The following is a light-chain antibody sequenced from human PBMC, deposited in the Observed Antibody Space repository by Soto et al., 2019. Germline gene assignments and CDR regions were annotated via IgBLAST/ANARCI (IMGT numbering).Light chain of an antibody. V-gene: IGLV1-47*02. J-gene: IGLJ1*01. Sequence: QSALTQPPSVSGAPGQRVTISCTGSSSNIGANYDVHWYQHRPGTAPKLLIYSNNQRPSGVPDRFSGSKSGTSASLAISGLRSEDEADYYCAAWDDSLSGYVFGTGTKLTVL. CDR2: SNN. CDR1: SSNIGANY. CDR3: AAWDDSLSGYV.